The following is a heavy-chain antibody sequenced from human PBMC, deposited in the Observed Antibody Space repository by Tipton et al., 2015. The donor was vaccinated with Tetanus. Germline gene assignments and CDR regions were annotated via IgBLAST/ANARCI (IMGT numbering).Heavy chain of an antibody. Sequence: VQLVQSGAELKKPGQSLKISCKGSGYAFTKYWIGWVRQMPGKGLEWMGIIYPDDSDTRYSPSFQGQVTISADKSISTAFLHWTSLRASDTAMYFCARRRSAILSGGYHWYFDIWGRGTVVIVTS. J-gene: IGHJ2*01. CDR2: IYPDDSDT. CDR1: GYAFTKYW. CDR3: ARRRSAILSGGYHWYFDI. V-gene: IGHV5-51*01. D-gene: IGHD1-26*01.